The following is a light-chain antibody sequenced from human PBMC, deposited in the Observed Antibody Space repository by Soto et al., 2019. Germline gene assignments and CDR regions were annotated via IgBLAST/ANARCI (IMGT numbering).Light chain of an antibody. Sequence: EIGLTQSPGTVSLSPGERATLSCRASQSVSSSYLAWYQQKPGQAPRLLIYGASSRATGIPDRFSGSGSGTDFTLTISRLEPEDFAVYYCQQYGSSAITFGQGTRLAIK. CDR3: QQYGSSAIT. V-gene: IGKV3-20*01. CDR2: GAS. CDR1: QSVSSSY. J-gene: IGKJ5*01.